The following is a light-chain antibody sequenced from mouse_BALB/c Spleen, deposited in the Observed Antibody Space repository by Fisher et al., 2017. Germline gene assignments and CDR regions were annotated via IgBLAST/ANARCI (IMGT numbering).Light chain of an antibody. CDR2: RTS. J-gene: IGKJ2*01. Sequence: DIVLTQSTAIMSASPGEKVTMTCRASSSVSSSYLHWYQQKSGASPKLWIYRTSNLASGVPARFSGSGSGNSYSLTISSMEAEDVATYYCFQGSGYPYTFGGGTKLEIK. CDR3: FQGSGYPYT. V-gene: IGKV4-57-1*01. CDR1: SSVSSSY.